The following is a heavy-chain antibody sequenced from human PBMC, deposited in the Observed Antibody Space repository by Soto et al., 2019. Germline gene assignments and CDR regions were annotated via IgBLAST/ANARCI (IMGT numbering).Heavy chain of an antibody. CDR1: GFTFDDYA. V-gene: IGHV3-9*01. J-gene: IGHJ4*02. CDR2: ISWNSGSI. Sequence: EVQLVESGGGLVQPGRSLRLSCAASGFTFDDYAMHWVRQAPGKGLEGVSGISWNSGSIGYADSVKGRFTISRDNAKNPLYLQMNSLRAEDTALYYCAKDRTCYDFWSGFDYWGQGTLVTVSS. D-gene: IGHD3-3*01. CDR3: AKDRTCYDFWSGFDY.